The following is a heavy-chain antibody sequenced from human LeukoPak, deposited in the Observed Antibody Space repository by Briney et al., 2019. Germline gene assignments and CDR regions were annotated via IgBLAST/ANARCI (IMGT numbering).Heavy chain of an antibody. CDR3: ARDADTSSHYSNFDY. V-gene: IGHV3-33*01. Sequence: GGSLRLSCAASGFTFSYYGIHWVRQAPGKGLEWVAVMWSDGRSKYFADSVKGRFTISRDNSRNTLYLQMNSLRGGDTAVYFCARDADTSSHYSNFDYWGQGTLVTVSS. CDR1: GFTFSYYG. J-gene: IGHJ4*02. CDR2: MWSDGRSK. D-gene: IGHD3-22*01.